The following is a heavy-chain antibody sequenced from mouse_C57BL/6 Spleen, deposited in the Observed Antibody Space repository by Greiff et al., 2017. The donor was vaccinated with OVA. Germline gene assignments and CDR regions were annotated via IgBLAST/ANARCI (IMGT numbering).Heavy chain of an antibody. CDR1: GYAFSSSW. J-gene: IGHJ2*01. CDR3: ARRTLDSSGYLDY. CDR2: IYPGDGDT. V-gene: IGHV1-82*01. Sequence: QVQLQQSGPELVKPGASVKISCKASGYAFSSSWMNWVKQRPGKGLEWIGRIYPGDGDTNYNGKFKGKATLTADKSSSTAYMQLSSLTSEDSAVYFCARRTLDSSGYLDYWGQGTTLTVSS. D-gene: IGHD3-2*02.